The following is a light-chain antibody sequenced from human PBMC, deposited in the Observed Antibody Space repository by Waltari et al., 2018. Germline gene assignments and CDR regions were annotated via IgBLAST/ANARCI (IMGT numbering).Light chain of an antibody. Sequence: EIVMTQSPDSLAVSLGERAAINCKSSRSVFPNHNIKNYLAWYQQKPRQPPELLINWASSRESGVPDRFSGSGSGTDFTLTISSLQAEDVAVYYCQQYYSSPISFGQGTRLEIK. CDR1: RSVFPNHNIKNY. J-gene: IGKJ5*01. CDR2: WAS. V-gene: IGKV4-1*01. CDR3: QQYYSSPIS.